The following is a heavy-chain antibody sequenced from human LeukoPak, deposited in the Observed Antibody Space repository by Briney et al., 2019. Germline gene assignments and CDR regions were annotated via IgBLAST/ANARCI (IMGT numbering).Heavy chain of an antibody. V-gene: IGHV3-30*18. J-gene: IGHJ4*02. CDR3: AKDLVGASDY. D-gene: IGHD1-26*01. CDR2: ISYDGSNK. Sequence: GGSLRLSCAASGFTFSSYGMHWVRQAPGKGLEWVAVISYDGSNKYYADSVKGRFTISRDNSKNTLYLQMNSLRAEDTAVYYCAKDLVGASDYWGQGTLVTVSS. CDR1: GFTFSSYG.